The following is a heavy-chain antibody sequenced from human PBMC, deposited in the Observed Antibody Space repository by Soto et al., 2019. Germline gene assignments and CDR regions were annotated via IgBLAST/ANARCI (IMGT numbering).Heavy chain of an antibody. J-gene: IGHJ6*03. V-gene: IGHV1-18*01. D-gene: IGHD4-4*01. CDR2: ISAYNGNT. CDR3: ARGGGYSNYDGWSRRDYYHYMDD. CDR1: AYTITSYG. Sequence: GAGLTVSCTTSAYTITSYGISWVRQAPGQGLEWMGWISAYNGNTNYAQKLQGRVTMTTDPSTSTAYTELRSLSSDDTAVYYRARGGGYSNYDGWSRRDYYHYMDDWGKGTTVTVSS.